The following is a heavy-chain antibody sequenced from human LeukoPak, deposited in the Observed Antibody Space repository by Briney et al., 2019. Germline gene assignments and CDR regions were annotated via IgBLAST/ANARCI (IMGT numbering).Heavy chain of an antibody. CDR1: GVSISGHH. CDR2: FYDSGDF. V-gene: IGHV4-59*08. CDR3: ARLLRPGGRTGDAFDI. J-gene: IGHJ3*02. D-gene: IGHD1-26*01. Sequence: SQTLSLTCTVSGVSISGHHWTWIRQPPGTGLEWIGYFYDSGDFNYNPSLKSRVTIFMDMSNNQFSLTMSSVTAADTAMYYCARLLRPGGRTGDAFDIWGQGTMVTVSS.